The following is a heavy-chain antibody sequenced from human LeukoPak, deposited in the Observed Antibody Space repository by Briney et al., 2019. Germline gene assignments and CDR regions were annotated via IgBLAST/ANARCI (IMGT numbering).Heavy chain of an antibody. CDR2: IYYSGGT. V-gene: IGHV4-61*01. CDR1: GGSFSSGSYY. CDR3: ARRWLVLDY. Sequence: PSETLSLTCTVSGGSFSSGSYYWSWIRQPPGKGLEWIGYIYYSGGTNYNPSLKSRVTISVDTSKNQFSLKLPSVPAADTAVYYCARRWLVLDYWGQGTLVTVSS. J-gene: IGHJ4*02. D-gene: IGHD6-19*01.